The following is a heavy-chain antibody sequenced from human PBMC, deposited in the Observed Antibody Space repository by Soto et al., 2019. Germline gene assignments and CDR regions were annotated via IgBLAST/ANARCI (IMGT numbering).Heavy chain of an antibody. V-gene: IGHV4-39*07. CDR3: ARAPYGSGTKPYYFDY. CDR2: IYYSGST. D-gene: IGHD3-10*01. CDR1: GGSISSSSYY. J-gene: IGHJ4*02. Sequence: PSETLSLTCTVSGGSISSSSYYWGWIRQPPGKGLEWIGSIYYSGSTNYNPSLKSRVTISMDTSRNQFSLKLSSVTAADTAVYYCARAPYGSGTKPYYFDYWGQGTLVTVSS.